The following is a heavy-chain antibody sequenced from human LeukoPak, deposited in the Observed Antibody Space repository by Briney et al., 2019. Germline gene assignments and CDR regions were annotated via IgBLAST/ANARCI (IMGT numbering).Heavy chain of an antibody. V-gene: IGHV3-7*01. J-gene: IGHJ4*02. CDR3: ATDGSPFES. Sequence: GGSLRLSCAASGFTFSSYWMSWVRQAPGKGLEWVANIKQDGSEKYYVDSVKGRFTISRDNAKKSLYLQMNSLRVEDTAAYYCATDGSPFESWGQGTLVTVSS. CDR2: IKQDGSEK. D-gene: IGHD5-12*01. CDR1: GFTFSSYW.